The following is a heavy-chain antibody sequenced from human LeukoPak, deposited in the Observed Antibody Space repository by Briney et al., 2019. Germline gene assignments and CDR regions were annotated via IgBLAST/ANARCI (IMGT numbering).Heavy chain of an antibody. J-gene: IGHJ6*02. CDR2: ILYDGSNR. CDR1: GFTFSTYG. CDR3: AKDSLITIFGVVFSCYYGMDA. Sequence: PGGSLRLSCAVSGFTFSTYGMHWVRQAPGKGLEWVAVILYDGSNRQYADSVKGRFTISRDNSKNTLYLQMNSLRVEDTAVYYCAKDSLITIFGVVFSCYYGMDAWGQGTTVTVSS. D-gene: IGHD3-3*01. V-gene: IGHV3-30*18.